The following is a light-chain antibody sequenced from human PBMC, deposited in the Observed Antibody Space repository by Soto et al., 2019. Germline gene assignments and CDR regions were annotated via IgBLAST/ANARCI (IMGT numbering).Light chain of an antibody. V-gene: IGKV1-5*03. Sequence: DIQRIQSPSTLSACVGDRVTITCRASQSISSWLAWYQQKPGKAPNLLIYEASSLESGVPSRFSGSGSGTESTLTISSLQPDDFATYYCQQYKSYPLTFGGGTKVDIK. CDR1: QSISSW. CDR2: EAS. CDR3: QQYKSYPLT. J-gene: IGKJ4*01.